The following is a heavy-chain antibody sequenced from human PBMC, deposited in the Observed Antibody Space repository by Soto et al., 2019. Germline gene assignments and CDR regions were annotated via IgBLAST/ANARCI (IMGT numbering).Heavy chain of an antibody. CDR3: VMVDNYVTPTPQDV. J-gene: IGHJ6*02. CDR2: ISPYTGNT. D-gene: IGHD3-16*01. V-gene: IGHV1-18*01. Sequence: QVQLVQSGDEVKKPGASVKVSCKASGYIFVNYGIAWVRQAPGQGLEWMGWISPYTGNTHSATKVQGRLTMTTDTSPSTAYMGLGSLTSDDTAVYYFVMVDNYVTPTPQDVWGQGTTVTVSS. CDR1: GYIFVNYG.